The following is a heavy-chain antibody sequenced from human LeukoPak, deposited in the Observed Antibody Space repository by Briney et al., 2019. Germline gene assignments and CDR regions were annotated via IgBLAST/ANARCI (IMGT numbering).Heavy chain of an antibody. CDR1: GFTFSSYS. CDR2: ISSSSSYI. J-gene: IGHJ3*01. CDR3: ARISVAGTPLDVFDV. V-gene: IGHV3-21*01. Sequence: PGGSLRLSCAASGFTFSSYSMNWVRQAPGKGLEWVSSISSSSSYIYYADSVKGRFTISRDNAKNSLYLQMNSLRAEDTAVYYCARISVAGTPLDVFDVWGQGTIVTVSS. D-gene: IGHD6-19*01.